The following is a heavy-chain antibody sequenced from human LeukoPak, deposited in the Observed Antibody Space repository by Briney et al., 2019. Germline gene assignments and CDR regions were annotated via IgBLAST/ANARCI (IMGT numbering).Heavy chain of an antibody. Sequence: PSETLSLTCTVSGASISSYYWSWIRQPAGKGLEWIGRIYTSGSTNYNPSLKSRVTMSVDTFKNQFSLKLSSVTAADTAVYYCARGYDYVWRSYRSGYFDYWGQGTLVTVSS. CDR2: IYTSGST. J-gene: IGHJ4*02. CDR1: GASISSYY. D-gene: IGHD3-16*02. CDR3: ARGYDYVWRSYRSGYFDY. V-gene: IGHV4-4*07.